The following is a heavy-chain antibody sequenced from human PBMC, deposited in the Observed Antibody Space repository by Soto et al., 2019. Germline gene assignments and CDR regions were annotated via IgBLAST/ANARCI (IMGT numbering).Heavy chain of an antibody. Sequence: SVKGRFTISRDNAKNSQFLQMNSLRAEDTAVYYCARASPGFDCWGQGTLVTVSS. V-gene: IGHV3-48*01. D-gene: IGHD3-10*01. J-gene: IGHJ4*02. CDR3: ARASPGFDC.